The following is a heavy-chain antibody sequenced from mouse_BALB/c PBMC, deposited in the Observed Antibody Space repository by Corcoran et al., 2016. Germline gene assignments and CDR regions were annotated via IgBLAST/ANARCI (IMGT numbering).Heavy chain of an antibody. CDR3: ARVLYYTDY. CDR1: GYTFTNYG. J-gene: IGHJ2*01. CDR2: INTYTGEP. Sequence: QIQLVQSGPELKKPGETVKISCKASGYTFTNYGMKWVKQAPGKGLKWMGWINTYTGEPTYADDFKGRFAFSLETSASTAYLQINNLKNEDTATYFCARVLYYTDYWGQGTTLTVSS. V-gene: IGHV9-3-1*01. D-gene: IGHD1-1*01.